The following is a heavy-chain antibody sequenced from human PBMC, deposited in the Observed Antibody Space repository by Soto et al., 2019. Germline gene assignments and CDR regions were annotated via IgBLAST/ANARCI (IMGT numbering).Heavy chain of an antibody. CDR3: ASGRDIVVVPATYYYGMDV. D-gene: IGHD2-2*01. Sequence: SVKVSCKASGGTFSSYAISWARQAPGQGLEWMGGIIPIFGTANYAQKFQGRVTITADESTSTAYMELSSLRSEDTAVYYCASGRDIVVVPATYYYGMDVWGQGTTVTVSS. V-gene: IGHV1-69*13. CDR1: GGTFSSYA. J-gene: IGHJ6*02. CDR2: IIPIFGTA.